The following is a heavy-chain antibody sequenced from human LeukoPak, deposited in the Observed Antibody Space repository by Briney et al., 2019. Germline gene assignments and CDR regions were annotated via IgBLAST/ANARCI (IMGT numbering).Heavy chain of an antibody. CDR2: INHSGST. J-gene: IGHJ5*02. D-gene: IGHD6-13*01. V-gene: IGHV4-39*07. CDR3: ARRIAAAGT. Sequence: SETLSLTCTVSGGSISSSSYYWGWIRQPPGKGLEWIGEINHSGSTNYNPSLKSRVTISVDTSKNQFSLKLSSVTAADTAVYYCARRIAAAGTWGQGTLVTVSS. CDR1: GGSISSSSYY.